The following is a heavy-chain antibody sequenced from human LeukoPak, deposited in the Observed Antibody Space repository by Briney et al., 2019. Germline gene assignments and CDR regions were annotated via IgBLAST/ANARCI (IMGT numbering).Heavy chain of an antibody. CDR1: GGTFSSYA. Sequence: SVKVSCKASGGTFSSYAISWVRQAPGQGLEWMGGIIPIFGTANYAQKFQGRVTITADESTSTAYMELSSLRSEDTAVYYCARAPGLGYCSSTSCPLGYWGQGTLVTVSS. CDR2: IIPIFGTA. D-gene: IGHD2-2*01. CDR3: ARAPGLGYCSSTSCPLGY. V-gene: IGHV1-69*13. J-gene: IGHJ4*02.